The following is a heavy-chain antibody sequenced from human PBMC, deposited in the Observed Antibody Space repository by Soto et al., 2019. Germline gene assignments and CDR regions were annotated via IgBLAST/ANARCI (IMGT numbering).Heavy chain of an antibody. CDR3: AKVRRITIFGVVVGYYGMDV. CDR2: IYYSGST. V-gene: IGHV4-39*01. D-gene: IGHD3-3*01. CDR1: GGSISSSSYY. J-gene: IGHJ6*02. Sequence: SETLSLTCTVSGGSISSSSYYWGWIRQPPGKGLEWIGSIYYSGSTYYNPSLKSRVTISVDTSKNQFSLKLSSVTAADTAVYYCAKVRRITIFGVVVGYYGMDVWGQGTTVTVSS.